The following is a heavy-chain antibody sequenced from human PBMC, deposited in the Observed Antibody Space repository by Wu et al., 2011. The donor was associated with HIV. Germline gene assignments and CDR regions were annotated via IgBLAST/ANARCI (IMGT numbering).Heavy chain of an antibody. D-gene: IGHD5-18*01. CDR2: INPNSGGT. CDR1: GYTFTGYY. Sequence: PGASVKVSCKASGYTFTGYYMHWVRQAPGQGLEWMGWINPNSGGTNYAQKFQGRVTMTRDTSISTAYMELSRLRSDDTAVYYCATFGPSGYSYGQHYYYYYMDVWAKGTTVTVSS. J-gene: IGHJ6*03. CDR3: ATFGPSGYSYGQHYYYYYMDV. V-gene: IGHV1-2*02.